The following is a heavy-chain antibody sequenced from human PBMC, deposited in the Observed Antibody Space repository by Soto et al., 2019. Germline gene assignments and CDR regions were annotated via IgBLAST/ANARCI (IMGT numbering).Heavy chain of an antibody. V-gene: IGHV3-23*01. J-gene: IGHJ4*02. D-gene: IGHD5-12*01. CDR1: GFPFSSYA. CDR3: AKDLLVGATMAFDY. CDR2: ISGSGGTT. Sequence: EVQLLESGGGLVQPGGSLRLSCAASGFPFSSYAMTWVRQAPGKGPEWVSGISGSGGTTYYADSVKGRFTISRDNSKNTLYLQMNSLRVEDKAVYYCAKDLLVGATMAFDYWGQGTLVTVSS.